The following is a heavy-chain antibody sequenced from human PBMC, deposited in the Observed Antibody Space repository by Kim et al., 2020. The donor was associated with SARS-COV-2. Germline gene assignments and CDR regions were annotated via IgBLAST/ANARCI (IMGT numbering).Heavy chain of an antibody. V-gene: IGHV4-39*07. Sequence: SETLSLTCTVSGRSIRTSTYYWGWIRKPPGKGWVWIGSIYYSGSTHYNLSLKSRVTISVDTSKNQFSLRLSSVTAAATALYYCARAASGYSGCSPPLDYWGQGTLVTVSS. CDR1: GRSIRTSTYY. J-gene: IGHJ4*02. CDR2: IYYSGST. D-gene: IGHD5-12*01. CDR3: ARAASGYSGCSPPLDY.